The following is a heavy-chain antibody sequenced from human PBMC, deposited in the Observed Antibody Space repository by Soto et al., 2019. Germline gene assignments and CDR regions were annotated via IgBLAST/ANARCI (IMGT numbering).Heavy chain of an antibody. CDR1: GYTFTSYA. CDR3: AREIRRVVAAFFEGAGTTLYYGMDV. CDR2: XXAGNVNT. J-gene: IGHJ6*02. D-gene: IGHD1-1*01. V-gene: IGHV1-3*01. Sequence: ASVKVSCTASGYTFTSYAMHWVRQAXXQXXXXXXXXXAGNVNTTYSQKFQGRVTITRDTSASTAYMELNSLRAEDTAVYYCAREIRRVVAAFFEGAGTTLYYGMDVWGQGTTVTVXS.